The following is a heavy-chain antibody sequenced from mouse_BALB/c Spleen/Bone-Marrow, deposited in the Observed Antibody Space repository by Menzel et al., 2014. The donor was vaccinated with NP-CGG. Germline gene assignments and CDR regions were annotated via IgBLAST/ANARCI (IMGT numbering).Heavy chain of an antibody. CDR3: AGTWEAMDY. CDR1: GFTFSDYY. CDR2: ISDGGNYT. J-gene: IGHJ4*01. V-gene: IGHV5-4*02. D-gene: IGHD3-3*01. Sequence: EVQLQESGGGLVKPGGSLKLSRAASGFTFSDYYMYWVRQTPEKRLEWVATISDGGNYTYYPDSVKGRFTISRDNAKNNLYLQMSCLKSEDTAMYYCAGTWEAMDYWGQGTSVTVSS.